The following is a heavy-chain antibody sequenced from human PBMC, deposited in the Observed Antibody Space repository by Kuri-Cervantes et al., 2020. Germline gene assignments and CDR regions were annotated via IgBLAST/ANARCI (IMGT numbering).Heavy chain of an antibody. CDR1: GYTFTSYG. CDR2: INPNSGGT. CDR3: ARAREYCGGDCYWGYYYYYMDV. D-gene: IGHD2-21*02. Sequence: ASVKVSCKASGYTFTSYGISWGRQAPGQGLEWMGWINPNSGGTNYAQKFQGRVTMTRDTSISTAYMELSRLRSDDTAVYYCARAREYCGGDCYWGYYYYYMDVWGKGTTVTVSS. J-gene: IGHJ6*03. V-gene: IGHV1-2*02.